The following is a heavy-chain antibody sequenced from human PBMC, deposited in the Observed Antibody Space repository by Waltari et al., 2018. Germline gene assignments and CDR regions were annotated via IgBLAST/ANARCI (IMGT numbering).Heavy chain of an antibody. CDR1: GGTFSSYA. CDR3: ARERYSGAGQEDYFDY. CDR2: IIPIFGTA. J-gene: IGHJ4*02. V-gene: IGHV1-69*05. Sequence: QVQLVQSGAEVKKPGSSVKVSCKASGGTFSSYAISWVRQAPRQGLEWMGGIIPIFGTANDAQKFQGRVTITTDESTSTAYMELSSLRSEDTAVYYCARERYSGAGQEDYFDYWGQGTLVTVSS. D-gene: IGHD5-12*01.